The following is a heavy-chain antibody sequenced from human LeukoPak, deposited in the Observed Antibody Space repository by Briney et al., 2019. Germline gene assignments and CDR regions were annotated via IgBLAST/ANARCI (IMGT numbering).Heavy chain of an antibody. CDR3: AREDYYDSSGYWGTAFDI. D-gene: IGHD3-22*01. J-gene: IGHJ3*02. CDR2: ISSNGGST. CDR1: GFTFSSYA. V-gene: IGHV3-64*01. Sequence: GGSLRLSCAASGFTFSSYAMHWVRQAPGKGLEYVSAISSNGGSTYYANSVKGRFTISRDNSKNTLYLQMGSLRAEDMAVYYCAREDYYDSSGYWGTAFDIWGQGTMVTVSS.